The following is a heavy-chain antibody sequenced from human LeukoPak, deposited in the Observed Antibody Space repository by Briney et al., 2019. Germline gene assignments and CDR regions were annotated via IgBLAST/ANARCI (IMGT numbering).Heavy chain of an antibody. CDR3: AREGAAAPGSSGYYLLY. J-gene: IGHJ4*02. V-gene: IGHV3-74*01. CDR2: INTDGSST. CDR1: GFTFSSYW. D-gene: IGHD3-22*01. Sequence: GGSLRLSCAASGFTFSSYWMHWVRQAPGKGLVWVSRINTDGSSTSYADSVKGRFTISRDNSKNTLYLQMNSLRAEDTAVYYCAREGAAAPGSSGYYLLYWGQGTLVTVSS.